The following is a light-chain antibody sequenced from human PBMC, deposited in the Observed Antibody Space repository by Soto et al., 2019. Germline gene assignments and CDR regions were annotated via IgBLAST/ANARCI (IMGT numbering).Light chain of an antibody. CDR1: SSNIGAGYA. CDR3: QSHDNSLSGFYV. CDR2: NNA. V-gene: IGLV1-40*01. J-gene: IGLJ1*01. Sequence: QAVVTQPPSVSGAPGQRVTISCTGSSSNIGAGYAVHWYQKLPGTGPKLLIYNNAIRPSGVPDRFSGSRSGTSASLAITGLQAEDEADYYCQSHDNSLSGFYVFGTGTKLTVL.